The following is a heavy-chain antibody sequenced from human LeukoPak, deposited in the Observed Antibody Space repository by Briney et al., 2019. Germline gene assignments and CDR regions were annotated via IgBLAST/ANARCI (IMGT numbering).Heavy chain of an antibody. CDR3: ARGRIASSAPYYYCMDV. Sequence: SETLSLTCAVSGGSINSYYWSWIRQPPGKGLEWIGYIYYSGSTSNNPSLKSRVTTSVDTSKNQFSLKLSSVTAADTAVYYCARGRIASSAPYYYCMDVWGKGTTVTVSS. CDR2: IYYSGST. D-gene: IGHD6-6*01. CDR1: GGSINSYY. J-gene: IGHJ6*03. V-gene: IGHV4-59*01.